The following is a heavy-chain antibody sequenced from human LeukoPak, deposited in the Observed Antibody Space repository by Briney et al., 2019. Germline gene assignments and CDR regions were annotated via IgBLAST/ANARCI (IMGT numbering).Heavy chain of an antibody. V-gene: IGHV4-59*08. Sequence: PSETLSLTCTVSGGSISNYYWTWIRQPPGKGLEWIGYIYYSGSTNYNPSLKSRVTISLDTSKNHFSLRPSSVTAADTAVYYCARGGDPLQPLDYWGRGTLVTVSS. CDR1: GGSISNYY. CDR2: IYYSGST. CDR3: ARGGDPLQPLDY. J-gene: IGHJ4*02. D-gene: IGHD2-2*01.